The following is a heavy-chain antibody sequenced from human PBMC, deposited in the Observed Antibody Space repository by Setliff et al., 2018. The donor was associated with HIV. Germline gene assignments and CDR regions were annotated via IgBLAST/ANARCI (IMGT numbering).Heavy chain of an antibody. D-gene: IGHD3-22*01. Sequence: SETLSLTCAVYGGSFSGYFWSWIRQPPQKSLEWIGEINHSGDTNYNPSLKSRVTISVDTSKNQFSLKLSSVTAADTAVYYCARHASRDGYNFDYWGQGTLVTVSS. V-gene: IGHV4-34*01. CDR2: INHSGDT. CDR3: ARHASRDGYNFDY. J-gene: IGHJ4*02. CDR1: GGSFSGYF.